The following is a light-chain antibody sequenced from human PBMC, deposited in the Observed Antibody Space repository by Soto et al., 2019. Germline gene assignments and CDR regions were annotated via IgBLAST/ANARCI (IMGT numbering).Light chain of an antibody. CDR2: GNN. CDR1: SSNIGAGYD. CDR3: QSYDSSLSGNV. J-gene: IGLJ1*01. Sequence: QSVLTQPPSVSGAPGQRVTISCTGSSSNIGAGYDVHWYQQLPGTAPKLLIYGNNNRPSGVPDRFSGSKSGTSASLAITGLQAEDGADYYCQSYDSSLSGNVFGSGTKLTVL. V-gene: IGLV1-40*01.